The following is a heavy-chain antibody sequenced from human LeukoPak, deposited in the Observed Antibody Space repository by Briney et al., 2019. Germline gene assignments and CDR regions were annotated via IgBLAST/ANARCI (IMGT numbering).Heavy chain of an antibody. V-gene: IGHV4-34*01. CDR3: ARSRYGSGRLFGY. CDR2: INHSGST. J-gene: IGHJ4*02. D-gene: IGHD3-10*01. CDR1: GGSFSGYY. Sequence: PSETLSLTCAVYGGSFSGYYWSWIRQPPGKGLEWIGEINHSGSTNYDPSLKSRVTISVDTSKNQFSLKLSSVTAADTAVYYCARSRYGSGRLFGYWGQGTLVTVSS.